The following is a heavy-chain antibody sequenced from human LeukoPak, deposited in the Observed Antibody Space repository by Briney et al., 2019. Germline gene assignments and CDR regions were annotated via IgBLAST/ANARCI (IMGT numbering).Heavy chain of an antibody. D-gene: IGHD3-3*01. J-gene: IGHJ5*02. CDR1: GYTFTSYD. CDR2: MNPNSGNT. V-gene: IGHV1-8*01. Sequence: AAVKVSCKASGYTFTSYDINWVRQATGQGLEWMGWMNPNSGNTGYAQKFRGRVTMTRNTSISTAYMELSSLRSEDTAVYYCARGNYDFWSGILSARWFDPWGQGTLVTVSS. CDR3: ARGNYDFWSGILSARWFDP.